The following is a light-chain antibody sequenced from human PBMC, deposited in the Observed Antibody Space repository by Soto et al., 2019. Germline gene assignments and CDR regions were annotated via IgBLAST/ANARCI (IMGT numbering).Light chain of an antibody. Sequence: EIVLTQSPGTLSLSPGERATLSCRASQSVSSSYLAWYQQKPGQAPRLLIYGASSRATGIPDRFSGSGSGTYFTLTISTLAPEDFAVYYCQQDGSSPPVTFGQGTRLEIK. CDR3: QQDGSSPPVT. V-gene: IGKV3-20*01. CDR1: QSVSSSY. J-gene: IGKJ5*01. CDR2: GAS.